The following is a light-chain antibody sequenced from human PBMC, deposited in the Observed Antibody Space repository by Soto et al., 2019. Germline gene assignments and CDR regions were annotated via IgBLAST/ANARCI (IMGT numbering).Light chain of an antibody. Sequence: QAVVTQPPSASGTPGQRVTISCSGSSSNIGSNYVYWYQQLPGMAPKLLIYRNSQRPSGVPDRFSGSKSGTSASLAISGLRSEDEADYYCAAWDDSLSGPGVFGGGTKLTVL. CDR2: RNS. CDR1: SSNIGSNY. V-gene: IGLV1-47*01. CDR3: AAWDDSLSGPGV. J-gene: IGLJ2*01.